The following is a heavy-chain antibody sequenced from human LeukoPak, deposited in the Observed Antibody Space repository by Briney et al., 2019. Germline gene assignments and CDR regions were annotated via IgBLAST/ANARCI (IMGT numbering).Heavy chain of an antibody. CDR3: VKGFYYNSRTYSSPLNY. CDR2: ISYDGTTK. V-gene: IGHV3-30*18. Sequence: PGRSLRLSCVASGFTFDSNVMNWVRQAPDKGLEWVAFISYDGTTKFYAVSVKGRFTISRDSSKNKLYLQMNSLRTEDTAVYYCVKGFYYNSRTYSSPLNYWGQGTLVTVSS. D-gene: IGHD3-22*01. J-gene: IGHJ4*02. CDR1: GFTFDSNV.